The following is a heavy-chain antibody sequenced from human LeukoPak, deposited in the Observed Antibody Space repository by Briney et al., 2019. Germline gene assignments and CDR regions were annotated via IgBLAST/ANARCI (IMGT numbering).Heavy chain of an antibody. CDR3: ARETSQKGAHYMDV. V-gene: IGHV4-61*01. D-gene: IGHD3-16*01. Sequence: PSQTLSLTSTVSGGSISSGSYYWSWIRQPPGKGLEWIGYIYYSGSTNYNPSLKSRVTISVDTSKNQFSLKLSSVTAADTAVYYCARETSQKGAHYMDVWGKGTTVTISS. J-gene: IGHJ6*03. CDR2: IYYSGST. CDR1: GGSISSGSYY.